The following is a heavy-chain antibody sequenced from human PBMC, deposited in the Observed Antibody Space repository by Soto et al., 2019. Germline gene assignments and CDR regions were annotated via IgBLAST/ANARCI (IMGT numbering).Heavy chain of an antibody. CDR2: ISAGGGST. CDR3: AHPRGYGVFDAYDI. D-gene: IGHD4-17*01. J-gene: IGHJ3*02. Sequence: GRSFSTKTMSWVRQAPGKGLEWVSAISAGGGSTYYADSVKGRFTISRDNSINTLYLQMNSLRTEDTAVYYCAHPRGYGVFDAYDIWGQGAMVTVSS. CDR1: GRSFSTKT. V-gene: IGHV3-23*01.